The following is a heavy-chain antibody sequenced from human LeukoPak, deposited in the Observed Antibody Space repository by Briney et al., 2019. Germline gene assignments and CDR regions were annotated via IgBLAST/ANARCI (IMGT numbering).Heavy chain of an antibody. CDR1: GFTFSSYW. V-gene: IGHV3-74*01. CDR2: INSDGSST. Sequence: GGSLRLSCAASGFTFSSYWMHWVRQAPGKGLVWVSLINSDGSSTSYADSVKGRFTISRDNAKNTLYLQMNSLRAEDTAVYYCARGPGYSGYDMGYDYWGQGTLVTVSS. CDR3: ARGPGYSGYDMGYDY. J-gene: IGHJ4*02. D-gene: IGHD5-12*01.